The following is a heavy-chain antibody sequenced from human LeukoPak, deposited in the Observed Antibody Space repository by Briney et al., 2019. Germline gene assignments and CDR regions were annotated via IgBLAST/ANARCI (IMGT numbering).Heavy chain of an antibody. CDR1: GFTVSSNY. V-gene: IGHV3-23*01. CDR3: AKDKGGYSRYGMDV. CDR2: ISGSGGST. Sequence: GGSLRLSCAASGFTVSSNYMSWVRQAPGKGLEWVSAISGSGGSTYYADSVKGRFTISRDNAKNSLYLQMNSLRAEDTALYYCAKDKGGYSRYGMDVWGQGTTVIVSS. D-gene: IGHD5-12*01. J-gene: IGHJ6*02.